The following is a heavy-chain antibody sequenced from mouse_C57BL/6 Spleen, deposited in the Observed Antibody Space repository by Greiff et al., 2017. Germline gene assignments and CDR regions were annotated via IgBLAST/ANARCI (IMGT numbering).Heavy chain of an antibody. J-gene: IGHJ2*01. CDR1: GYTFTDYY. CDR2: INPNNGGT. V-gene: IGHV1-26*01. CDR3: ARYHYCGSWGPFDY. D-gene: IGHD1-1*01. Sequence: EVQLQQSGPELVKPGASVKISCKASGYTFTDYYMNWVKQSHGKSLEWIGDINPNNGGTSYNQKFKGKATLTVDKSSSTAYMELRSLTSEYSAVYDCARYHYCGSWGPFDYWGQGTTLTVSS.